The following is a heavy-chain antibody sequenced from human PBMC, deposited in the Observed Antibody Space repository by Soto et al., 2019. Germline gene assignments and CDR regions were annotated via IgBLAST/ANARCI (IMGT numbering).Heavy chain of an antibody. J-gene: IGHJ1*01. CDR3: AVGYCGSASCSREYFQH. D-gene: IGHD2-2*01. CDR1: GYSISIGYY. Sequence: SETLSLTCAVSGYSISIGYYWGWLRQPPGKGLEWIATIYHSGSIFHNPSLKSRVTISGDTSKNQFSLKLRSVTAADTAVYYCAVGYCGSASCSREYFQHWGQGTLVTVSS. V-gene: IGHV4-38-2*01. CDR2: IYHSGSI.